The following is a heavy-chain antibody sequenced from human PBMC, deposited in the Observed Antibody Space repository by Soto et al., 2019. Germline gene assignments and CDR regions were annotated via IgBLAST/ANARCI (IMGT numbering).Heavy chain of an antibody. CDR3: TRSIITTAGTDAFDL. D-gene: IGHD6-13*01. Sequence: QVQLVQSGAEVKKPGASVRVSCKASGYTFTSYYIHWVRQAPGQGPEWMGMISPSSGGTDYAQKFQGRVXMTRDTSXSTVYMELSSLRSEDTAVYFCTRSIITTAGTDAFDLWGQGTLVTVSS. J-gene: IGHJ3*01. CDR2: ISPSSGGT. CDR1: GYTFTSYY. V-gene: IGHV1-46*03.